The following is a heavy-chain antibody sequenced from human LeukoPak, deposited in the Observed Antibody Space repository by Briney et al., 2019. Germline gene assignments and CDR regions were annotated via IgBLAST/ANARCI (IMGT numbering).Heavy chain of an antibody. V-gene: IGHV1-18*01. CDR2: ISAYNGNT. Sequence: GASVKVSCKASGYTFTSYGISWVRQASGQGLEWMGWISAYNGNTNYAQKLQGRVTMTTDTSTSTAYMELRSLRSDDTAMYYCARQRGWLQPYYFDYWGQGTLVTVSS. CDR1: GYTFTSYG. CDR3: ARQRGWLQPYYFDY. D-gene: IGHD5-24*01. J-gene: IGHJ4*02.